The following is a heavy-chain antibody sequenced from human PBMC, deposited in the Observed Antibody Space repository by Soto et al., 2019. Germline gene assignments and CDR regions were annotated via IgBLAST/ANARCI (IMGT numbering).Heavy chain of an antibody. D-gene: IGHD4-17*01. CDR3: ASTLEDYGGNSVPFDY. Sequence: GGSLRLSCAASGFTFSSYSMNWVRQAPGKGLEWVSYISSSSSTIYYADSVKGRFTISRDNAKNSLYLQMNSLRDEDTAVYYCASTLEDYGGNSVPFDYWGQGTLVTVSS. CDR2: ISSSSSTI. V-gene: IGHV3-48*02. J-gene: IGHJ4*02. CDR1: GFTFSSYS.